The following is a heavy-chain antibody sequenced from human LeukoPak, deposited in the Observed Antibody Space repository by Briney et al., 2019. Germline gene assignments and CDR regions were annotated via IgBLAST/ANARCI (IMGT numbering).Heavy chain of an antibody. Sequence: SETLSLTCAVYGWSFNDFYWNWIRQPPGKGLEWIGEINARGDNNYNPSLKSRVTISVDTSKNQSSLSLSSMSASDTAVYYCARGQVPAARGHNWFDPWGQGTLVTVSS. J-gene: IGHJ5*02. CDR1: GWSFNDFY. CDR2: INARGDN. V-gene: IGHV4-34*01. CDR3: ARGQVPAARGHNWFDP. D-gene: IGHD2-2*01.